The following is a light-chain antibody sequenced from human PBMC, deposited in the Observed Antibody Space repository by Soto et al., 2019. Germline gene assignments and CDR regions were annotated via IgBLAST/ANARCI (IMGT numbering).Light chain of an antibody. CDR2: GAS. J-gene: IGKJ1*01. CDR3: QQYYNWPRGT. Sequence: EIVMTQSPATLSVSPGERATLSCSASQSVSSNLAWYQQKPGQAPRLLISGASTRATGVPARFSGSGSGTEFTLTVSSLQSEDFAVYYCQQYYNWPRGTFGQGTKVDI. CDR1: QSVSSN. V-gene: IGKV3-15*01.